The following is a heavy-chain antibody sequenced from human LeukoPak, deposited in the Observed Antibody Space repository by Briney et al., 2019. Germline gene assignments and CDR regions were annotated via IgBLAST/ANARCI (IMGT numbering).Heavy chain of an antibody. V-gene: IGHV4-38-2*01. CDR3: ASGYGGNQD. J-gene: IGHJ4*02. CDR1: GYSISSGYY. Sequence: SETLSLTCAVSGYSISSGYYWGWIRQPPGKGLEWIGSISYSGSTYCNPSLKSRVTISVDTSKNQFSLKLSSVTAADTAVYYCASGYGGNQDWGQGTLVTVSS. D-gene: IGHD4-23*01. CDR2: ISYSGST.